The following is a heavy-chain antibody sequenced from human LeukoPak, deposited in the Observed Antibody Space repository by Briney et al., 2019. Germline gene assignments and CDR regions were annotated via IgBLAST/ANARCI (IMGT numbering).Heavy chain of an antibody. CDR2: IYPSGST. Sequence: PSETLSLTCTVSGGSISSGNYYSWSWIRLPAGKGLEWIGRIYPSGSTNYNPSLKSRVTISVDTSKNQFSLKLSSVTAADTAVYYCARPLTTVVTPRGAFDIWGQGTMVTVSS. CDR1: GGSISSGNYY. J-gene: IGHJ3*02. CDR3: ARPLTTVVTPRGAFDI. D-gene: IGHD4-23*01. V-gene: IGHV4-61*02.